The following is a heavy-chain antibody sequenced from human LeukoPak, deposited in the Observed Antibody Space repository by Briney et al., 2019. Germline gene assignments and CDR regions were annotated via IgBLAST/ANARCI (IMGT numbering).Heavy chain of an antibody. CDR3: AKPHFDY. J-gene: IGHJ4*02. CDR2: ISSSGSTI. Sequence: GGSLRLSCAASGFTFSSYEMNWVRQAPGKGLEWVSYISSSGSTIYYADSVKGRFTISRDNSKNTLYLQMNSLRGDDTAVYYCAKPHFDYWGQGTLVTVSS. CDR1: GFTFSSYE. V-gene: IGHV3-48*03.